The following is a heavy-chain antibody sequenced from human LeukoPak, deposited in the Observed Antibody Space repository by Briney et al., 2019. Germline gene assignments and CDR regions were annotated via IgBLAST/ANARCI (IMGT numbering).Heavy chain of an antibody. CDR1: GFTFSSYW. J-gene: IGHJ4*02. D-gene: IGHD3-3*01. Sequence: PGGSLRLSCAASGFTFSSYWMHWVRQAPGKGLVWVSRINSDGGSTSYADSVKGRFTISRDNAKNTLYLQMNSLRAEDTAVYYCAKPEHYDFWSGYPLGYRGQGTLVTVSS. CDR3: AKPEHYDFWSGYPLGY. V-gene: IGHV3-74*01. CDR2: INSDGGST.